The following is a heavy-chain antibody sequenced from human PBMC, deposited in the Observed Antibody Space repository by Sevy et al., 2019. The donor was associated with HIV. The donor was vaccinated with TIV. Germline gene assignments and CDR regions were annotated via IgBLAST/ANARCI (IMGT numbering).Heavy chain of an antibody. D-gene: IGHD2-21*02. CDR1: GFTFSSYV. J-gene: IGHJ4*02. CDR3: ARGGGYCGGDCYSIDY. CDR2: IWYDGTIK. V-gene: IGHV3-33*08. Sequence: GGSLRLSCAASGFTFSSYVMRWVRQAPGKGLEWVALIWYDGTIKYYADSVKGRFTISRDNSKDTLFLQMNSLTLEDTAVYYCARGGGYCGGDCYSIDYWGQGALVTVSS.